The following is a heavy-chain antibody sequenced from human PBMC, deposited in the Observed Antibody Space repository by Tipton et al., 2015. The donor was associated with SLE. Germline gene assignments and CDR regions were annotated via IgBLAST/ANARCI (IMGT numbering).Heavy chain of an antibody. Sequence: TLSLTCTVSGDSITSFNQYWGWIRQPPGRRLEYLASLYHSGDTYYNPSLRSRLTISMDTSKNQFSLRLRSVTAADTAVYHCVRINSGASRLFDYWGQGMLVAVSS. V-gene: IGHV4-39*07. D-gene: IGHD1-26*01. CDR1: GDSITSFNQY. J-gene: IGHJ4*02. CDR3: VRINSGASRLFDY. CDR2: LYHSGDT.